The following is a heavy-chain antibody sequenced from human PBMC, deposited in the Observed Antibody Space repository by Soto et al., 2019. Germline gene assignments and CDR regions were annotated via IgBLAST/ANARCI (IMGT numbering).Heavy chain of an antibody. V-gene: IGHV3-74*01. D-gene: IGHD3-3*01. CDR1: GFTFSSFW. CDR2: ITSDGRTT. Sequence: PGESLKISCAVSGFTFSSFWMHWVRQAPGKGLVWVSRITSDGRTTNYADSVKGRFTISRDNAKNTVFLQMNSLRAEDTAVYYCATLNSFGSDFWGQGTLVTVSS. CDR3: ATLNSFGSDF. J-gene: IGHJ4*02.